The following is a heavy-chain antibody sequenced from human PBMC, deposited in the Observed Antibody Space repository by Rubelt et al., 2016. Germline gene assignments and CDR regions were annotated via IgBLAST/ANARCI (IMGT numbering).Heavy chain of an antibody. V-gene: IGHV1-18*01. CDR1: GYTFTSYG. Sequence: GAEVKKPGSSVKVSCKASGYTFTSYGISWVRQAPGQGLEWMGWISAYNGNTNYAQKLQGRVTMTTDTSTSTAYMELRSLRSDDTAVYYCARQGEQQRPDAYWFDPWGQGTLVTVSS. CDR3: ARQGEQQRPDAYWFDP. CDR2: ISAYNGNT. D-gene: IGHD6-13*01. J-gene: IGHJ5*02.